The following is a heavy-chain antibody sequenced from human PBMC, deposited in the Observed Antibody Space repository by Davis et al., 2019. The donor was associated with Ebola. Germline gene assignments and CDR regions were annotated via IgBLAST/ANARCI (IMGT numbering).Heavy chain of an antibody. V-gene: IGHV4-61*08. D-gene: IGHD3-10*01. CDR2: IYYSGTT. Sequence: MPGGSLRLSCTVSGGSVSSGGYYWNWIRQSPGKGLEWIGYIYYSGTTNYNPSLKSRVTISVDTSKNQFSLKLSSVTAADTAVYYCARGSWYDYAVIDYWGQGTLVTVSS. CDR3: ARGSWYDYAVIDY. J-gene: IGHJ4*02. CDR1: GGSVSSGGYY.